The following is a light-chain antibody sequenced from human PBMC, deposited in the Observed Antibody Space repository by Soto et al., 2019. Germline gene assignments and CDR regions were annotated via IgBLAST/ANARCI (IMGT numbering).Light chain of an antibody. J-gene: IGKJ5*01. CDR2: AAP. CDR1: QGISSY. V-gene: IGKV1-9*01. CDR3: QQLRSYPIT. Sequence: HLTQSPSSLSAPVGDRVTITCRASQGISSYFAWYQQQPGKAPKLLIYAAPTLQTGVPSRFSGSGSGTDFTLTISSLQPEDFATYYCQQLRSYPITFGQGTRLEIK.